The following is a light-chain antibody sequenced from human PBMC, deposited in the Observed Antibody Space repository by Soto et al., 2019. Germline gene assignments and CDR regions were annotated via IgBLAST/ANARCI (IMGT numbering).Light chain of an antibody. Sequence: EIVITQSPATLSVSPGERATLSCRASQSVDSNLAWYQQKPGQAPRLLISGASTRATGIPARFSGSGSGTEFTLTISSLQSEDFAVYYCQQYSNWPPLFTLGPGTKVDIK. J-gene: IGKJ3*01. CDR3: QQYSNWPPLFT. CDR2: GAS. CDR1: QSVDSN. V-gene: IGKV3-15*01.